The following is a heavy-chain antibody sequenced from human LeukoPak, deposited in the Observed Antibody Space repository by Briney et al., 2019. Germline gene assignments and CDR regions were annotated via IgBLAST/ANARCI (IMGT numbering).Heavy chain of an antibody. CDR2: IYYSWST. D-gene: IGHD4-17*01. CDR3: ARVGDYGDLGI. CDR1: GGSISSYY. V-gene: IGHV4-59*01. J-gene: IGHJ3*02. Sequence: SETLALTCTVSGGSISSYYWSWIRRPPGKGLEWIGYIYYSWSTNYNPSLKSRVTISVDTSKNQFSLKLSSVTAADTAVYYCARVGDYGDLGIWGQGTMVTVSS.